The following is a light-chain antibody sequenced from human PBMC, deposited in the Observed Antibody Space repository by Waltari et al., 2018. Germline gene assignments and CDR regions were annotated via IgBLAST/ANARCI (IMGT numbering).Light chain of an antibody. CDR3: QQYGSSPPYT. J-gene: IGKJ2*01. Sequence: EIVLTQSPGTLSLSPGERATLSCRASQSVSSSYLAWYQQKPGQAPRLLIDGASSRATGIPDRFSGSGSGTDFTLTISRLGPEDFAVYYCQQYGSSPPYTFGQGTKLEIK. CDR2: GAS. V-gene: IGKV3-20*01. CDR1: QSVSSSY.